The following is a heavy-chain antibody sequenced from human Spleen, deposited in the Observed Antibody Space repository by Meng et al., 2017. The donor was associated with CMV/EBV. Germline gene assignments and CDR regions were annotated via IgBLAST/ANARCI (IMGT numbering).Heavy chain of an antibody. J-gene: IGHJ6*02. V-gene: IGHV3-11*04. D-gene: IGHD6-6*01. Sequence: SLKLSWAASGLTFSDYYMSWIRQAPGKGLERVSYISGSGTTIYSADPVKGRFTISRDNAKNSLYLQTNSLRVEDTAVYYCARDLRHYHYGMDVWGQGTTVTVSS. CDR3: ARDLRHYHYGMDV. CDR2: ISGSGTTI. CDR1: GLTFSDYY.